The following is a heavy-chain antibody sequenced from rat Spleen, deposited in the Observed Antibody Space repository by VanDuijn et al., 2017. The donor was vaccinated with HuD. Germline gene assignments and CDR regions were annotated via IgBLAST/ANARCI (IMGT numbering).Heavy chain of an antibody. CDR1: GLTFSDYG. CDR3: ATGHTYQYYFDY. CDR2: IVYDGTRT. Sequence: EVQLVESGGGLVQPGRSMKLSCAASGLTFSDYGMAWVRQAPTKGLEWVATIVYDGTRTYFRDSVKGRFTLSRDNTKSTLYLQMDSLRSEDTATYYCATGHTYQYYFDYWGQGVMVTVSS. J-gene: IGHJ2*01. D-gene: IGHD2-1*01. V-gene: IGHV5S10*01.